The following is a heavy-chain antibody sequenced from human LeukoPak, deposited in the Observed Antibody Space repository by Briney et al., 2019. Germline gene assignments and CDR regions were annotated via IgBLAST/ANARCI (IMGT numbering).Heavy chain of an antibody. V-gene: IGHV4-61*02. Sequence: SQTLSLTCTVSAGSMSSAYRWTRIRQSAGKGLEWIGRVDTSGSTKYNPSLKSRVTISFDTSKNQFSLRLTSVTAADTALYYCPSGEYTQGSDVWGHGTMVTVTS. D-gene: IGHD4-17*01. CDR1: AGSMSSAYR. J-gene: IGHJ3*01. CDR3: PSGEYTQGSDV. CDR2: VDTSGST.